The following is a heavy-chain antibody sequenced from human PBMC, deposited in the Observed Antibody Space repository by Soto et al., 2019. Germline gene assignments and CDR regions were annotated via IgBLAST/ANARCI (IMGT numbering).Heavy chain of an antibody. J-gene: IGHJ4*02. CDR2: ISYDGSNK. CDR3: AKDDY. Sequence: QVQLVESGRGVVQPGRSLRLSCAASGFTFSSYGMHWVRQAPGKGLEWVAVISYDGSNKYYADSVKGRFTISRDNSKNTLYLQMNSLRAEDTAVYYCAKDDYWGQGTLVTVSS. CDR1: GFTFSSYG. V-gene: IGHV3-30*18.